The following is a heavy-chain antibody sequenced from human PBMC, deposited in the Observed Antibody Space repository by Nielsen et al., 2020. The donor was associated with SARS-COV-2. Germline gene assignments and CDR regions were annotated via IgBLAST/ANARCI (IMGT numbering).Heavy chain of an antibody. V-gene: IGHV1-58*02. Sequence: SVKVSCKASGFTFTSSAMQWVRQARGQRLEWIGWIVVGSGNTNYAQKFQERVTITRDMSTSTAYMELSSLRSEDTAVYYCAAAGFGESYYYYGMDVWGQGTTVTVSS. CDR1: GFTFTSSA. J-gene: IGHJ6*02. CDR3: AAAGFGESYYYYGMDV. D-gene: IGHD3-10*01. CDR2: IVVGSGNT.